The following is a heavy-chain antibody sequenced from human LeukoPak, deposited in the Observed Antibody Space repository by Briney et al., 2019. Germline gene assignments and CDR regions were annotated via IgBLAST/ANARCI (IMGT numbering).Heavy chain of an antibody. J-gene: IGHJ2*01. CDR1: GGSFSGYY. CDR2: INHSGST. CDR3: ARDSGSTVYWFFDL. Sequence: SETLSLTCAVYGGSFSGYYWSWIRQPPGKGLEWIGEINHSGSTNYNPSLKSRVTISVATSKNQFSLKLTSVTAADTAVYYCARDSGSTVYWFFDLWGRGTLVSVFS. D-gene: IGHD4-17*01. V-gene: IGHV4-34*01.